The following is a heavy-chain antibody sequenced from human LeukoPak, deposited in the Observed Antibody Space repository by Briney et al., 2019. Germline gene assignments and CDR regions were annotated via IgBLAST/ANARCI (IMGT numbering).Heavy chain of an antibody. Sequence: GESLKISCQGSEDSFTSYWINWVRQMPGKGLEWMGRIDPSDSSTNYSPSFQGHVTLSADKSITIAYLRWSSLKASDTAIYYCARQYSGSYGFDYWGQGALVTVSS. CDR3: ARQYSGSYGFDY. J-gene: IGHJ4*02. CDR1: EDSFTSYW. D-gene: IGHD1-26*01. CDR2: IDPSDSST. V-gene: IGHV5-10-1*01.